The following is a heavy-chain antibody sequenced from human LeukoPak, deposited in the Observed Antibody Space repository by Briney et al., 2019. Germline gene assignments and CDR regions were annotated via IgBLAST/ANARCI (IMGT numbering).Heavy chain of an antibody. CDR3: ARDGSGYYPLVAFDI. CDR2: IIPIFGTA. V-gene: IGHV1-69*05. CDR1: GGTFSSYA. Sequence: SVKVSCKASGGTFSSYAISWVRQALGQGLEWMGRIIPIFGTANYAQKFQGRVTITTDESTSTAYMELSSLRSEDTAVYYCARDGSGYYPLVAFDIWGQGTMVTVSS. J-gene: IGHJ3*02. D-gene: IGHD3-3*01.